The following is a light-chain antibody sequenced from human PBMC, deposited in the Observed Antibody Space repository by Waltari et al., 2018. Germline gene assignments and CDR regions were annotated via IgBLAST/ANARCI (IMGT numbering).Light chain of an antibody. CDR1: KIGSKS. Sequence: SSELTQPRSVSVSPGQTARITCGRDKIGSKSVQWYQQKAPQAPVLVIYANRQRPSGLPERFSGSNSENTATLTITGVEAGDEADYYCQVWDSSSDDVFGSGTKLTVL. V-gene: IGLV3-21*01. CDR3: QVWDSSSDDV. J-gene: IGLJ6*01. CDR2: ANR.